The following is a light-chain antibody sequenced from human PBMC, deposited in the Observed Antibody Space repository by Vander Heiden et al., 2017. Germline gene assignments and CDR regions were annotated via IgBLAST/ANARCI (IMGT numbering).Light chain of an antibody. CDR1: SLRSYY. J-gene: IGLJ3*02. CDR3: NSRDSSGNHWV. Sequence: SSELTQDPAVSVALGQTVRITCQGDSLRSYYATWYQQKTGQAPVLVFYGKDTRPSGIPDRFSASSSGNTAALSITGAQAEDEADYYCNSRDSSGNHWVFGGGTKLTVL. CDR2: GKD. V-gene: IGLV3-19*01.